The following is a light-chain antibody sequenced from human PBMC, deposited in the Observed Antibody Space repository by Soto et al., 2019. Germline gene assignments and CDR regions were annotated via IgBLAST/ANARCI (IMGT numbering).Light chain of an antibody. V-gene: IGLV1-40*01. J-gene: IGLJ3*02. CDR1: SSNIGAGFD. Sequence: QLVLTQPPSVSGAAGQRVTISCTGSSSNIGAGFDVSWYQQLPGTAPKLLIFGDSNRPSGVTDRFSGSKSGASASLAISGLQAEDEADYYCQSYDSSLSGSVFGGGTKVTVL. CDR2: GDS. CDR3: QSYDSSLSGSV.